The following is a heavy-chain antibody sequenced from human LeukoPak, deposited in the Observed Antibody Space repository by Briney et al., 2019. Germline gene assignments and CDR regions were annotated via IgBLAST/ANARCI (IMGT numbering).Heavy chain of an antibody. CDR3: ARAPRYSENLVDP. D-gene: IGHD1-26*01. CDR1: GYTFTGYY. V-gene: IGHV1-2*02. Sequence: ASVKVSCKASGYTFTGYYMHWVRQAPGQGLEWMGWINPNSGGTNYAQKFQGRVTVTRDTSISTAYMELSRLRSDDTAVYYCARAPRYSENLVDPWGQGTLVTVSS. J-gene: IGHJ5*02. CDR2: INPNSGGT.